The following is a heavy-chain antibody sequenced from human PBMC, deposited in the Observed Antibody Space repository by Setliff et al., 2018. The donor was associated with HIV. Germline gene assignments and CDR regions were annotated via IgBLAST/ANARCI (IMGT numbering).Heavy chain of an antibody. Sequence: AGGSLRLSCETSGFTFSYYWMHWVRQAPGKGLMWVAHISSDGTTVTYADSVKGRFTISRDNAKNTLYLQMNSLGVEDTAVYYCVTFVVEDVWGKGTTVTVSS. CDR3: VTFVVEDV. D-gene: IGHD2-2*01. V-gene: IGHV3-74*01. J-gene: IGHJ6*04. CDR2: ISSDGTTV. CDR1: GFTFSYYW.